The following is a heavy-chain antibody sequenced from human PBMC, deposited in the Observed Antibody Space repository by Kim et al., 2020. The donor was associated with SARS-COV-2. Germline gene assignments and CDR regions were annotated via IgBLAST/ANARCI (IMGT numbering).Heavy chain of an antibody. D-gene: IGHD3-16*01. Sequence: GGSLRLSCAASGFTFDDYAMHWVRQAPGKGLEWVSGISWNSGSIGYADSVKGRFTISRDNAKNSLYLQMNSLRAEDTALYYCAKADYGGRIDYWGQGTLVTVSS. CDR2: ISWNSGSI. CDR3: AKADYGGRIDY. CDR1: GFTFDDYA. J-gene: IGHJ4*02. V-gene: IGHV3-9*01.